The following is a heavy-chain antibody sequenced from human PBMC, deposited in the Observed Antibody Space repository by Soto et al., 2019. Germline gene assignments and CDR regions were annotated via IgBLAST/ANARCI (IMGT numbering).Heavy chain of an antibody. V-gene: IGHV5-51*01. D-gene: IGHD1-7*01. Sequence: PGESLKISCKGSGYSFTSYWIGWVRQMPGKGLEWMGIIYPGDSDTRYSPSFQGQVTISADKSISTAYLQWSSLKASDTAMYYCARQRELELINDAFDIWGQGTMVTVSS. CDR3: ARQRELELINDAFDI. J-gene: IGHJ3*02. CDR2: IYPGDSDT. CDR1: GYSFTSYW.